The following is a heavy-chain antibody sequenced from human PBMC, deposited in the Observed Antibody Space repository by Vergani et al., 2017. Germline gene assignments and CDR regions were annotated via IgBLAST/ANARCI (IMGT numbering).Heavy chain of an antibody. CDR1: GYTFTSYG. CDR3: ARDHSSGWPYYYYYGMDV. V-gene: IGHV1-18*01. CDR2: ISADNGNT. Sequence: QVQLVQSGAEVKKPGASVKVSCKASGYTFTSYGISWVRQAPGQGLEWMGWISADNGNTNYAQKLQGRVTMTTDTSPSTAYMELRSLRSDDTAVYYCARDHSSGWPYYYYYGMDVWGQGTTVTVSS. D-gene: IGHD6-19*01. J-gene: IGHJ6*02.